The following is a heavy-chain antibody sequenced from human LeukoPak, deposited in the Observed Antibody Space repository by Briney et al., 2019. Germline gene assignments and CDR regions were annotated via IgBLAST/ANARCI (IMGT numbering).Heavy chain of an antibody. V-gene: IGHV3-48*04. CDR1: GFTFSTFA. D-gene: IGHD4-17*01. CDR3: AREDGDYVRDVAFDI. Sequence: GSLRLSCAASGFTFSTFAMIWVRQPPGKGLEWVSYISSSGSTIYYADSVKGRFTISRDNAKNSLYLQMNSLRAEDTAVYYCAREDGDYVRDVAFDIWGQGTMVTVSS. J-gene: IGHJ3*02. CDR2: ISSSGSTI.